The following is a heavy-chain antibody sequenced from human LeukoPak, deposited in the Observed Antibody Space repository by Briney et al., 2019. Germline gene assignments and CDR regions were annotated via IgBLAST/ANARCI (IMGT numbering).Heavy chain of an antibody. CDR3: ARSDTSGYPPMVS. V-gene: IGHV4-39*07. J-gene: IGHJ5*02. CDR1: GGFISSSTSY. D-gene: IGHD3-22*01. Sequence: SETLSLTCTVSGGFISSSTSYWGWIRQPPGKGLEWIGSMFYGGTTYYNPSLKSRVTISVDTSKNQFSLKLTSVTAADTAVYFCARSDTSGYPPMVSWGQGTLVTVSS. CDR2: MFYGGTT.